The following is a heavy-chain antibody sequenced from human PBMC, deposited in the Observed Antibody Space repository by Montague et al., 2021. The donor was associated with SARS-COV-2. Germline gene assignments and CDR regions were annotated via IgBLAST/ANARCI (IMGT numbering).Heavy chain of an antibody. D-gene: IGHD2-2*01. CDR2: TYFTSKWSS. CDR1: GDSVSSTSAA. Sequence: CAISGDSVSSTSAAWNWIRQSPSRGLEWLGRTYFTSKWSSEYALSVKSRLIISPDTSKNQFSLRLTSVTLDDTAVYYCARAYCSSTSCYPIDYWSQGTLVTVSS. J-gene: IGHJ4*02. CDR3: ARAYCSSTSCYPIDY. V-gene: IGHV6-1*01.